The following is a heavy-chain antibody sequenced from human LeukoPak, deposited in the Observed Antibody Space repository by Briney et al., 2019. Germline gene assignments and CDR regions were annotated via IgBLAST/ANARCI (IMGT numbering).Heavy chain of an antibody. Sequence: GGSLRLSCAASGFTFSSYAMSWVRQAPGKGLEWVSAISGSGGSTYYADSVKGRFTISRDNSKNTLYLQMNSLRAGDTAVYYCAKGDYDFWSGYSPYYFDYWGQGTLVTVSS. CDR1: GFTFSSYA. J-gene: IGHJ4*02. CDR2: ISGSGGST. V-gene: IGHV3-23*01. D-gene: IGHD3-3*01. CDR3: AKGDYDFWSGYSPYYFDY.